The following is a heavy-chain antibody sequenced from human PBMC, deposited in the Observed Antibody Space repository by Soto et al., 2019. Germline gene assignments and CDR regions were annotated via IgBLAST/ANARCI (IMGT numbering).Heavy chain of an antibody. J-gene: IGHJ4*02. CDR2: IYYSGST. CDR1: GGSLSSGGYY. V-gene: IGHV4-31*03. CDR3: AREGGYYYDSSGYSIDY. Sequence: SETLSLNCTVSGGSLSSGGYYWSWIRPHPGKGLEWIGYIYYSGSTYYNPSLKSRVTISVDTSKNQFSLKLSSVTAADTAVYYCAREGGYYYDSSGYSIDYWGQETLVTVSS. D-gene: IGHD3-22*01.